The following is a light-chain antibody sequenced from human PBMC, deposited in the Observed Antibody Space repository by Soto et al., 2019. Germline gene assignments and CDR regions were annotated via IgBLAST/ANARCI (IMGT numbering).Light chain of an antibody. J-gene: IGLJ3*02. CDR3: SSYTSRSTLV. V-gene: IGLV2-14*03. Sequence: QSALTQPPSASGSPGQSVTISCTGTSSDIGVYDYVSWYQRHPGKAPKLVIYDVTNRPSGVSNRVSGSKSGSTASLTISGLQAEDEADYYCSSYTSRSTLVFGGGTKLTVL. CDR2: DVT. CDR1: SSDIGVYDY.